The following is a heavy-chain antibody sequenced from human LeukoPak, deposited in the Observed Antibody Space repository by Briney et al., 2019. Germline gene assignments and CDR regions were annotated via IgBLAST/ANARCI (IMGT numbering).Heavy chain of an antibody. Sequence: RSWETLSLTCTVSGGSISSYYWSWIRQPPGKGLDWLGYIYYSGTTNYNPSLKSRVTISVDTSKNQFSLKLSSVTAADTAVYYCAREYSSSSGRRAFDVWGQGTMVTVSS. CDR3: AREYSSSSGRRAFDV. J-gene: IGHJ3*01. V-gene: IGHV4-59*08. D-gene: IGHD6-6*01. CDR2: IYYSGTT. CDR1: GGSISSYY.